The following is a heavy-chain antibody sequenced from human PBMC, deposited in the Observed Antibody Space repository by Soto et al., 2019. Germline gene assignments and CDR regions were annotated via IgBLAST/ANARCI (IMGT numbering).Heavy chain of an antibody. V-gene: IGHV1-69*13. Sequence: ASVKVSCKASGGIFSNYGFSWVRQAPGQGLEWMGGIIPLFGKPSYAQKFQGRLIISADASTNRAYLDLYSLTTEDAGIYYCALFESDDDVWGSSRSWGQGTPVTVSS. D-gene: IGHD3-16*01. J-gene: IGHJ5*02. CDR1: GGIFSNYG. CDR3: ALFESDDDVWGSSRS. CDR2: IIPLFGKP.